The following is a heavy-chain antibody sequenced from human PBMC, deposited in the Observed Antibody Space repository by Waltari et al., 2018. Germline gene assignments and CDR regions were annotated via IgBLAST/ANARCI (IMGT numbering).Heavy chain of an antibody. V-gene: IGHV4-38-2*01. CDR1: GFPIGSEYY. CDR2: TYHSGSA. D-gene: IGHD2-21*02. CDR3: ARLSPYTSSGDFFDP. J-gene: IGHJ5*02. Sequence: QVQLQESGPRLVKPSETLSLTCSVSGFPIGSEYYWAWVRQSPGEGLVWIGSTYHSGSADYNPSLKGRVTISVDTSKNQFSLKRTSVTVADSGVYYCARLSPYTSSGDFFDPWGQGALVTVSS.